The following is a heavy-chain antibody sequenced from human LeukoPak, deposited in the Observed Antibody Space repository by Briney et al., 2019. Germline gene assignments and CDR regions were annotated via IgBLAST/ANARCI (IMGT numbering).Heavy chain of an antibody. V-gene: IGHV4-59*01. J-gene: IGHJ6*02. Sequence: PSETLSLTCTVSGGSISSYYWSWIRQPPGKGLEWIGYIYYSGSTNYNPSLKSRVTISVDTSKNQFSLKLSSVTAADTAVYYCARLTVGAPGAYYYGMDVWGQGTTVTVSS. CDR2: IYYSGST. D-gene: IGHD1-26*01. CDR1: GGSISSYY. CDR3: ARLTVGAPGAYYYGMDV.